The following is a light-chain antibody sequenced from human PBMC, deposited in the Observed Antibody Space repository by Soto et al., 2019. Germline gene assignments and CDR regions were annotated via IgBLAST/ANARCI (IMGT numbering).Light chain of an antibody. CDR2: GAS. V-gene: IGKV3-20*01. Sequence: DIVLKQSPGTLSLSPGERATLSCRASQSVNSTYLAWYQQKPGQAPRLLIYGASNRATGVPDRFSGSGSGTDFTLTISSLEPEDFAVYYCQQYGTSPLTFGGGTKVDIK. CDR3: QQYGTSPLT. CDR1: QSVNSTY. J-gene: IGKJ4*01.